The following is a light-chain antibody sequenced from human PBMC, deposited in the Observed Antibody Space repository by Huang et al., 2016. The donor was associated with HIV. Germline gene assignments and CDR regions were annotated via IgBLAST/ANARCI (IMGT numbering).Light chain of an antibody. V-gene: IGKV1-NL1*01. CDR2: AAS. CDR1: QDSRNS. J-gene: IGKJ4*01. CDR3: QQYYTPPLT. Sequence: DIQMTQSPSSLSASVGDSVTIACRASQDSRNSLAWYQQKPGKAPKLHLYAASRLEGRVPTRCSGGGSGTYYTLTISGLQPEDFATYYCQQYYTPPLTFGGGTKVEIK.